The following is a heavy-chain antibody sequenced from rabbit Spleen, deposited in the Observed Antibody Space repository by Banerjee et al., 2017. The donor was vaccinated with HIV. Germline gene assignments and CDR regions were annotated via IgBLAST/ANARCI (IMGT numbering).Heavy chain of an antibody. D-gene: IGHD8-1*01. CDR3: ARYGAGGSYFAL. V-gene: IGHV1S7*01. J-gene: IGHJ4*01. CDR2: IDPVFGIT. Sequence: HLKESGGGLVQPGGSLKLSCTASGFTLSSYYMNWVRQAPGKGLEWIGYIDPVFGITYYANWVNGRFSISRENAQNTVFLQMTSLSAADTATYFCARYGAGGSYFALWGPGTLVSVS. CDR1: GFTLSSYY.